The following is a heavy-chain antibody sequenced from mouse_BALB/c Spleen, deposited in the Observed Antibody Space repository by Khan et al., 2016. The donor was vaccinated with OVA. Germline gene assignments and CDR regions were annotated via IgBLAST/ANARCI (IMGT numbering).Heavy chain of an antibody. V-gene: IGHV9-3-1*01. J-gene: IGHJ1*01. CDR2: INTYTGEP. Sequence: LVESGPELKKPGETVKISCKASGYTFTNYGMNWVKQAPGKGLKWMGWINTYTGEPTYADDFKGRFAFSLETSASTAYLQINNLKNEDTATYCCARTGGYFDVWGAGTTVTVSS. D-gene: IGHD4-1*01. CDR3: ARTGGYFDV. CDR1: GYTFTNYG.